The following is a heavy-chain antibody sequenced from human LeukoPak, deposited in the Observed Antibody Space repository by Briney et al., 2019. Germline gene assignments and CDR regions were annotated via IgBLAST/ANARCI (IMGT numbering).Heavy chain of an antibody. Sequence: SVKVSCKASGGTFSSYAISWVRQAPGQGLEWMGGIIPIFCTANYAQKFQGRVTSTADESTRTAYMELSSLRSEDTAVYYCAVTEPVPAAISRRFDPWGQGTLVTVSS. CDR3: AVTEPVPAAISRRFDP. V-gene: IGHV1-69*13. CDR1: GGTFSSYA. J-gene: IGHJ5*02. CDR2: IIPIFCTA. D-gene: IGHD2-2*02.